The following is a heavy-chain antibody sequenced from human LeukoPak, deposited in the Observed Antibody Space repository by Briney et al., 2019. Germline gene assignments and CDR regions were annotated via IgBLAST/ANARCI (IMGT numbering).Heavy chain of an antibody. CDR2: ISGDSRYI. CDR3: ARGPFSSSWSDFDY. CDR1: GCTFSDYS. Sequence: PGGSLRLSCAASGCTFSDYSLNWVRQAPGKGLEWVSCISGDSRYIYYADSVKGRSTISRDNAQNSLYLHMNSLRAEDTAVYYCARGPFSSSWSDFDYRGQGTLVTVSS. J-gene: IGHJ4*02. V-gene: IGHV3-21*06. D-gene: IGHD6-13*01.